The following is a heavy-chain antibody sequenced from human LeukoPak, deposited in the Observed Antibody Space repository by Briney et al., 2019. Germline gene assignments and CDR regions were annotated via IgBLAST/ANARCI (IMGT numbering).Heavy chain of an antibody. D-gene: IGHD3-10*01. V-gene: IGHV3-11*01. CDR1: GFTFSDYY. Sequence: PGGPLRLSCAASGFTFSDYYMSWIRQAPGKGLEWVSYISSSGSTIYYADSVKGRFTISRDNAKNSLYLQMNSLRAEDTAVYYCARGSITMVRGPKGVFDYWGQGTLVTVSS. CDR3: ARGSITMVRGPKGVFDY. J-gene: IGHJ4*02. CDR2: ISSSGSTI.